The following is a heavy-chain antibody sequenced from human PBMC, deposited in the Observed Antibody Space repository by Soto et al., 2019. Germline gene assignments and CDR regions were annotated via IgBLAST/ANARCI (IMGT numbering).Heavy chain of an antibody. CDR2: INAGGSTI. CDR1: GFTLSSYH. D-gene: IGHD2-21*02. V-gene: IGHV3-48*03. Sequence: PGGSLRLSCAASGFTLSSYHMDWVRQAPGKGLEWVSYINAGGSTIYYADSVKGRFTISRDNAKNSLYLQMKSLRAEDTSFYYFARDRSVVVTASGAFDIWGQGTMVTVS. CDR3: ARDRSVVVTASGAFDI. J-gene: IGHJ3*02.